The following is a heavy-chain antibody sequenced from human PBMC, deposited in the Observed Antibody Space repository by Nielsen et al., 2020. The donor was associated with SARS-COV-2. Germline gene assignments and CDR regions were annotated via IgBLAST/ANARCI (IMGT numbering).Heavy chain of an antibody. D-gene: IGHD2-2*01. CDR1: GYTFTSND. CDR2: ISPSNGNT. Sequence: ASVKVSCKASGYTFTSNDITWVRQAPGQGLEWMGRISPSNGNTKYAQRFQGRVTMTTDTSTRTAYMELRSLTSDDTAVYYCATDSHRNCRSTTCYPFDSWGQGTLVTVSS. V-gene: IGHV1-18*04. J-gene: IGHJ4*02. CDR3: ATDSHRNCRSTTCYPFDS.